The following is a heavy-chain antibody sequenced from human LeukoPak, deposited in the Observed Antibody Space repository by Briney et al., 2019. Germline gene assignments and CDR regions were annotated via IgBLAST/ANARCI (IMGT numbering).Heavy chain of an antibody. D-gene: IGHD3-22*01. Sequence: AESQRLSCAASGFTFSSYWMSWVRQAPGKGLEWVANIKQDGSEKYYVDSVTGRFTISTDNAKNSLYLQMNSLRAEDTAVYYCAREGDYYDSSGPSLDYWGQGTLVTVSS. V-gene: IGHV3-7*01. J-gene: IGHJ4*02. CDR3: AREGDYYDSSGPSLDY. CDR1: GFTFSSYW. CDR2: IKQDGSEK.